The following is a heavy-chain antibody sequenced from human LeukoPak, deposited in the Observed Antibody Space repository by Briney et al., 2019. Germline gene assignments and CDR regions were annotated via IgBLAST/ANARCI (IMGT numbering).Heavy chain of an antibody. D-gene: IGHD3-3*02. V-gene: IGHV3-64D*06. Sequence: PGGSLRLSCEASGFTFSSYAIHWVRQAPGKGLDYVSAISSNGGNTFYADSVKGRIAISRDNSKNTVYLQMRSLRPEDTAVYYCVHSPRVVEFYPWGQGTLVTVSS. J-gene: IGHJ5*02. CDR1: GFTFSSYA. CDR2: ISSNGGNT. CDR3: VHSPRVVEFYP.